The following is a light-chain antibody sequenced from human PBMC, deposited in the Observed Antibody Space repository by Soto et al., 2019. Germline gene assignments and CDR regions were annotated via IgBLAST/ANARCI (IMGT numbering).Light chain of an antibody. V-gene: IGKV1-8*01. CDR3: QQFKNYPIT. CDR2: AAS. CDR1: QGISSY. J-gene: IGKJ5*01. Sequence: AIRMTQSPSSLSASTGDRVTITCRASQGISSYLVWYQQKPGAAPKLLIYAASALHSGVPSRFSGSGSGTDFTLTISSLHPEDFAVYFCQQFKNYPITFGQGTRLQIK.